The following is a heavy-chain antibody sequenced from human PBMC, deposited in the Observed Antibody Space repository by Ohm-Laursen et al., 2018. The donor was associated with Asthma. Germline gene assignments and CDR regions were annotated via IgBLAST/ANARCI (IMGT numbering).Heavy chain of an antibody. Sequence: SETLSLTCAVNGGSLNGYYWSWIRQPPGKGLEWIGEINHGGRTYYNPSLKSRVLITVDTSKNQFSLKLSFVTAADTAVYYCARVASYEDSWGQGALVTVSS. V-gene: IGHV4-34*01. J-gene: IGHJ4*02. D-gene: IGHD5-18*01. CDR2: INHGGRT. CDR1: GGSLNGYY. CDR3: ARVASYEDS.